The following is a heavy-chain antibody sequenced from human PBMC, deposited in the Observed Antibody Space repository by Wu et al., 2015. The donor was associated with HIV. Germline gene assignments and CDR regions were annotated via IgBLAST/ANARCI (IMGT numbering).Heavy chain of an antibody. D-gene: IGHD6-19*01. CDR2: IIPIFGTA. Sequence: QVQLVQSGAEVKKPGSSVKVSCKASGVTFSSYAISWVRQAPGQGLEWMGRIIPIFGTANYAQKFQGRVTITADESTSTAYMELSSLRSEDTAVYYCARTSALSSGWYGPTDYWGQGTLVTVSS. V-gene: IGHV1-69*13. CDR3: ARTSALSSGWYGPTDY. CDR1: GVTFSSYA. J-gene: IGHJ4*02.